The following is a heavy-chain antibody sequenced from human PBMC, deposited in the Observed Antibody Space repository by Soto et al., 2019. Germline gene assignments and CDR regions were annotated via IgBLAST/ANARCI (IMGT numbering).Heavy chain of an antibody. CDR1: GYTLTELS. D-gene: IGHD3-10*01. Sequence: ASVKVSCKVSGYTLTELSMHWVRQAPGKGLEWMGGFDPEDGETIYAQKFQGRVTMTEDTSTDTAYMELSSLRSEDTAVYYCATDLEVYYNVRNAGMDVWGQGTTVTVSS. CDR3: ATDLEVYYNVRNAGMDV. J-gene: IGHJ6*02. V-gene: IGHV1-24*01. CDR2: FDPEDGET.